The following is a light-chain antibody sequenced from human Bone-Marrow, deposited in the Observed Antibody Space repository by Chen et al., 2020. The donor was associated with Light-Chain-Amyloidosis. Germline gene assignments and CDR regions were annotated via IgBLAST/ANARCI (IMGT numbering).Light chain of an antibody. J-gene: IGLJ1*01. CDR2: EVT. CDR1: SSDVGGDNH. CDR3: SSYTITNTLV. V-gene: IGLV2-14*01. Sequence: QPPLTQPASLPGSPGQPITISCTGTSSDVGGDNHVSWYQHHPDKAPKLMIYEVTNRPSWVPDRFSGSKSDNTASLTISGLQTEDEADYFCSSYTITNTLVFGSGTRVTVL.